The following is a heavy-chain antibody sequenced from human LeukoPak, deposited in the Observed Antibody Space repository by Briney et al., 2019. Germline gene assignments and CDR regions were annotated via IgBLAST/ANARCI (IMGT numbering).Heavy chain of an antibody. CDR1: GFTFSSYG. Sequence: GRTLRLSCETSGFTFSSYGMHWVRQTPGKGLEWVAAIWHDGSNIFYADSVKGRFTISRDNSKNTLFLQMNSLRAEDTALYYCAREIVGEGNFDCWGQGTLVTVSS. CDR2: IWHDGSNI. V-gene: IGHV3-33*01. D-gene: IGHD2-15*01. J-gene: IGHJ4*02. CDR3: AREIVGEGNFDC.